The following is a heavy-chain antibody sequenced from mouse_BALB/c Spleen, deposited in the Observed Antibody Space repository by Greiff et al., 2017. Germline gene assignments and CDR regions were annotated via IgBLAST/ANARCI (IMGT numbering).Heavy chain of an antibody. D-gene: IGHD1-2*01. CDR2: ISSGGGST. J-gene: IGHJ1*01. CDR3: ARHGRLRLDFDV. Sequence: EVKLMESGGGLVKPGGSLKLSCAASGFAFSSYDMSWVRQTPEKRLEWVAYISSGGGSTYYPDTVKGRFTISRDNAKNTLYLQMSSLKSEDTAMYYCARHGRLRLDFDVWGAGTTVTVSS. V-gene: IGHV5-12-1*01. CDR1: GFAFSSYD.